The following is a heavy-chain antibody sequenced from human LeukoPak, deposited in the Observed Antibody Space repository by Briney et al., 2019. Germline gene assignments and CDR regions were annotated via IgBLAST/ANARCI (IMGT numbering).Heavy chain of an antibody. CDR2: INPSGGST. CDR1: GYTFTSYY. J-gene: IGHJ3*02. CDR3: ARDLVYSSSPSNVWIDAFDI. V-gene: IGHV1-46*01. D-gene: IGHD6-6*01. Sequence: ASVKVSCKASGYTFTSYYMHWVRQAPGQGLEWMGIINPSGGSTSYAQKFQGRVTITADKSTSTAYMELSSLRSEDTAVYYCARDLVYSSSPSNVWIDAFDIWGQGTMVTVSS.